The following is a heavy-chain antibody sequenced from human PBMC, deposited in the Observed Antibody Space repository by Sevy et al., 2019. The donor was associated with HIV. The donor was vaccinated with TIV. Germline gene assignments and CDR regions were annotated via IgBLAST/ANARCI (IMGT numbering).Heavy chain of an antibody. CDR1: GFTFGDYT. CDR3: TRVEGAADWGMDV. V-gene: IGHV3-49*04. Sequence: GGSLRLSCTVSGFTFGDYTLSWVRQAPGKGLEWVAFIRGKPYGGTTEYAGYVKGRFTISRDDSKSMAYLQMNSLKTEDTAVYYCTRVEGAADWGMDVWGQGTTVTVSS. CDR2: IRGKPYGGTT. D-gene: IGHD1-26*01. J-gene: IGHJ6*02.